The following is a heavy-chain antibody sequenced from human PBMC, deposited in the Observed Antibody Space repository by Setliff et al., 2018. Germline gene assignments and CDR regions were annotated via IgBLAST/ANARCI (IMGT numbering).Heavy chain of an antibody. CDR1: DFPGGGVYY. Sequence: LSLTCAVSDFPGGGVYYWGWIRQSPGKGLEWVASVYYSGTTYYNPSLESRVTMSVDMSKSQFSLKLDSVTAADTAVYYCARTSTGRYFDLWGRGTLVTVSS. CDR2: VYYSGTT. D-gene: IGHD2-2*01. J-gene: IGHJ2*01. V-gene: IGHV4-38-2*01. CDR3: ARTSTGRYFDL.